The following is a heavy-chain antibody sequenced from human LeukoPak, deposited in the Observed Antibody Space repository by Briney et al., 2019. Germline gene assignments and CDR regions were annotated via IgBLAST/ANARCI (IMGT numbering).Heavy chain of an antibody. CDR3: ARDGGRYSTDY. D-gene: IGHD3-10*01. J-gene: IGHJ4*02. Sequence: ASVKVSCKASGYTFTGYYMHWVRQAPGKGLEWMGIIDLGGTNTRYAQKFQDRIILTRDTSTSTVYMDLGRLRSEDTAVYYCARDGGRYSTDYWGQGTLVAVSS. CDR2: IDLGGTNT. V-gene: IGHV1-46*01. CDR1: GYTFTGYY.